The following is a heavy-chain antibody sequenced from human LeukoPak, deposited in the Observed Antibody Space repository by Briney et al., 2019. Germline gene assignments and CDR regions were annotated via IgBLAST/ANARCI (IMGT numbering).Heavy chain of an antibody. CDR2: IDWNGGST. Sequence: PGGSLRLSCAASGFTFDDYGMSWVRQAPGKGLEWVSGIDWNGGSTGYADSVKGRFTISRDNAKNSLYLQMNGLRAEDTALYYCARDLEGPNWFDPWGQGTLVTVSS. V-gene: IGHV3-20*04. D-gene: IGHD1-1*01. J-gene: IGHJ5*02. CDR1: GFTFDDYG. CDR3: ARDLEGPNWFDP.